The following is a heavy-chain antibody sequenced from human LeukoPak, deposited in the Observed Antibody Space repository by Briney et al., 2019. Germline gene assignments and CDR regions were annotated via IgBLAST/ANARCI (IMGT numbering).Heavy chain of an antibody. Sequence: GGSLRLSCAVSGITLSNYGMSWVRQAPGKGLEWVAGISDRGSRTNYADSVKGRFTISTDHPKNTLYLQMNSLRAEDTAVYFCAKRGVVIRVILVGFHKEAYYFASWGQGALVTVSS. CDR2: ISDRGSRT. CDR3: AKRGVVIRVILVGFHKEAYYFAS. CDR1: GITLSNYG. V-gene: IGHV3-23*01. J-gene: IGHJ4*02. D-gene: IGHD3-22*01.